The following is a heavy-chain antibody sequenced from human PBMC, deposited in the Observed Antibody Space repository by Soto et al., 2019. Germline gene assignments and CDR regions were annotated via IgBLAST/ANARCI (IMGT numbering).Heavy chain of an antibody. V-gene: IGHV5-51*01. CDR3: ATQPGYRYGNGDDY. CDR1: GYSFTSYW. J-gene: IGHJ4*02. D-gene: IGHD5-18*01. CDR2: IYPGDSDT. Sequence: EVQLVQSGAEVKKPGESLKISCKGSGYSFTSYWIGWVRQMPGKGLEWMGIIYPGDSDTRYSPSFQGQVTISADKSISSAYPQWGSSQASGPARYYCATQPGYRYGNGDDYWGEGTLVTVSS.